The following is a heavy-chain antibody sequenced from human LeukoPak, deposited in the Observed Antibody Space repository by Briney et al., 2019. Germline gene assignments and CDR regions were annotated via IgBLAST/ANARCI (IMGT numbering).Heavy chain of an antibody. D-gene: IGHD4/OR15-4a*01. CDR3: ARVPGNDYYPYYYMDV. CDR1: GGSISSYY. V-gene: IGHV4-59*01. CDR2: IYYSGST. Sequence: SETLSLXCTVSGGSISSYYWSWIRQPPGKGLEWIGYIYYSGSTNYNPSLKSRVTISVDTSKNQFSLKVNSVTAADTAVYYCARVPGNDYYPYYYMDVWGKGTTVTVSS. J-gene: IGHJ6*03.